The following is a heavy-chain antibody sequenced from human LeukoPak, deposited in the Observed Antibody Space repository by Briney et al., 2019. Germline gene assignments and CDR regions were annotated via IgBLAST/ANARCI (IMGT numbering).Heavy chain of an antibody. CDR1: GGSFSGYY. V-gene: IGHV4-34*01. J-gene: IGHJ4*02. CDR3: AGVPRHYGSGRLFDY. Sequence: SETLSLTCAVYGGSFSGYYWSWIRQPPGKGLEWIGEINHSGSTNYNPSLKSRVTISVDTSKNQFSLKLSSVTAADTAVYYCAGVPRHYGSGRLFDYWGQGTLVTVSS. CDR2: INHSGST. D-gene: IGHD3-10*01.